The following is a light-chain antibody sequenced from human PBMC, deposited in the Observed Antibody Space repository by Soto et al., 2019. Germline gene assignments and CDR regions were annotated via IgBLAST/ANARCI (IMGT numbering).Light chain of an antibody. CDR1: STDVGGYKY. J-gene: IGLJ1*01. CDR3: GSYTSTDTPSV. V-gene: IGLV2-14*01. CDR2: EVS. Sequence: SVSGSPGESISISCRRTSTDVGGYKYLSWYQHHPGKGPKLIIYEVSNRPSGVSDRFSGSKSGNKASLIISNLEAEDESDYYCGSYTSTDTPSVFGTGTKVTVL.